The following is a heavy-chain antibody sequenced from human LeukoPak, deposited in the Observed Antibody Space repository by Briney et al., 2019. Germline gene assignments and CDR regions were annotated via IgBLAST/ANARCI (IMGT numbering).Heavy chain of an antibody. J-gene: IGHJ3*02. CDR3: ATAVTYGGNLKDAFDI. CDR2: VDPEDGET. CDR1: GYTSTVYY. V-gene: IGHV1-69-2*01. Sequence: ASVKVSCKVSGYTSTVYYMRWVQQAPGKGLEWMGLVDPEDGETIYAEKFQGRFTITADTSTDTAYMELSSLKSEDTAVYYCATAVTYGGNLKDAFDIWGQGTMVTVSS. D-gene: IGHD4-23*01.